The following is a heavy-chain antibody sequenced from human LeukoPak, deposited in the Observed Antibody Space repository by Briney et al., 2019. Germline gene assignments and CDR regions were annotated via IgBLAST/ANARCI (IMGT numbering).Heavy chain of an antibody. V-gene: IGHV3-23*01. Sequence: GGSLRLSCAASGFTFSSYAMSWVRQAPGKGLEWVSAISGSGGSTYYADSVKGRFTIFRDNSKNTLYLQMNSLRAEDTAVYYCAKDSDYYGDYKNWFDPWGQGTLVTVSS. CDR3: AKDSDYYGDYKNWFDP. CDR2: ISGSGGST. J-gene: IGHJ5*02. D-gene: IGHD4-17*01. CDR1: GFTFSSYA.